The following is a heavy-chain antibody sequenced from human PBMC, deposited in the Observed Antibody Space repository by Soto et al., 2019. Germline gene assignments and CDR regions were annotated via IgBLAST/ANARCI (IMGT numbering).Heavy chain of an antibody. V-gene: IGHV4-39*01. CDR3: ARQGKVIPTTMTGFDY. J-gene: IGHJ4*02. CDR1: GGSIRSSNYY. CDR2: IYYSGST. D-gene: IGHD2-2*01. Sequence: SETLSLTCTVSGGSIRSSNYYGGWIRHPPGKGLEWIGSIYYSGSTYNHPSLKSRVTISVDTSKNQFSLKLRSVTAADSAVYYCARQGKVIPTTMTGFDYWGQGTLVTVSS.